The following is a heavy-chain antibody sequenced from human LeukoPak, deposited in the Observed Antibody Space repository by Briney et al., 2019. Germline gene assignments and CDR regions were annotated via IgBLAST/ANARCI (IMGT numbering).Heavy chain of an antibody. D-gene: IGHD3-10*01. Sequence: GGSLRLSCAASGFTFSGYSMNWVRQAPGKGLEWVSSITSSSSYIYYSDSVKGRFTISRDNAKNSLYLQMNSLRAEDTALYHCAREWYYGSGSYYNVYYFDYWGQGTLVTVSS. CDR3: AREWYYGSGSYYNVYYFDY. CDR2: ITSSSSYI. CDR1: GFTFSGYS. V-gene: IGHV3-21*04. J-gene: IGHJ4*02.